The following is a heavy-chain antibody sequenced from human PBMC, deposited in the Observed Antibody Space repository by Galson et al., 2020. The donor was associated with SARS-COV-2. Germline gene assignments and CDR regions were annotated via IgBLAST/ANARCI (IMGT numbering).Heavy chain of an antibody. V-gene: IGHV1-69*13. D-gene: IGHD2-2*01. Sequence: SVKVSCKASGGTFSSYAISWVRQAPGQGLEWMGRIIPIFGTANYAQKFQGRVTITADESTSTAYMELSSLRSEDTAVYYCARDGGLGYCSSTRGPNYYYGMDVWGQVTTVTVSS. CDR2: IIPIFGTA. J-gene: IGHJ6*02. CDR3: ARDGGLGYCSSTRGPNYYYGMDV. CDR1: GGTFSSYA.